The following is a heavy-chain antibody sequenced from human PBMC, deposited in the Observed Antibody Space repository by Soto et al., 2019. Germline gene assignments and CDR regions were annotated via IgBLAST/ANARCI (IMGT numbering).Heavy chain of an antibody. CDR2: IYYSGST. J-gene: IGHJ5*02. CDR3: ARQVVPAAPTDWFDP. D-gene: IGHD2-2*01. V-gene: IGHV4-59*08. CDR1: GGSISSYY. Sequence: SETLSLTCTVSGGSISSYYWSWIRQPPGKGLEWIGYIYYSGSTNYNPSLKSRVTISVDTSKNQFSLKLSSVTAADTAVYYCARQVVPAAPTDWFDPWGQGTLVTVSS.